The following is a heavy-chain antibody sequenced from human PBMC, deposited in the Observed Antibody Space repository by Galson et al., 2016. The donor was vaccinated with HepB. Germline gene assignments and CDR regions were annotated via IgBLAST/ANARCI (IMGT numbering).Heavy chain of an antibody. J-gene: IGHJ6*02. CDR3: AKRPYSYGWHYGMDV. V-gene: IGHV3-23*01. Sequence: LRLSCAASGFSFSSYAMSWVRQAPGKGLEWVSGITSGGTTYHADSVKGRFTISRDNSKNILYLQMKSLRDEDTAVYYCAKRPYSYGWHYGMDVWGQGTTVTVSS. CDR2: ITSGGTT. CDR1: GFSFSSYA. D-gene: IGHD5-18*01.